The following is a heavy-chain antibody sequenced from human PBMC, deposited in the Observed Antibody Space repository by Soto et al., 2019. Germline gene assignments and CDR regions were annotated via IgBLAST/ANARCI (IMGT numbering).Heavy chain of an antibody. CDR3: ARGLDS. V-gene: IGHV4-59*01. CDR2: IYYSGST. J-gene: IGHJ4*02. Sequence: SETLSLTCTVSGGSITNYYWSRIRQPPGKGLEWIGYIYYSGSTNYNPSLKSRVTISVDTSKNQFSLKLSSVTAADTAVYYCARGLDSWGQGTLVTVSS. CDR1: GGSITNYY.